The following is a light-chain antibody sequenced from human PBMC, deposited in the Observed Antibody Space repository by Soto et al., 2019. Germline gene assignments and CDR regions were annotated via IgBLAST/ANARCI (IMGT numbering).Light chain of an antibody. V-gene: IGKV3-11*01. CDR1: QSVNTY. Sequence: EIVFTQSPATLSLSPGERATLSCRASQSVNTYLGWYQQRPGQAPILLIYDASNRATGIPARFSGSGSGTDFTLTISSLEPEDFAVYYCQQRSSWPLTFGGGTKVDIK. J-gene: IGKJ4*01. CDR3: QQRSSWPLT. CDR2: DAS.